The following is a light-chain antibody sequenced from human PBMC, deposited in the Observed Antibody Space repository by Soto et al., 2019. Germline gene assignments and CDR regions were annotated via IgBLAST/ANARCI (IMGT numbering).Light chain of an antibody. CDR3: QLCNYYSQT. Sequence: SVTITCRASQGLRSWLAWYQQKPGEAPKLLIYGASNLQNGDPARFSGSGSGIEFPLTICSLQPHYLASYCSQLCNYYSQTFGRGTKVDIK. CDR1: QGLRSW. J-gene: IGKJ1*01. V-gene: IGKV1-12*01. CDR2: GAS.